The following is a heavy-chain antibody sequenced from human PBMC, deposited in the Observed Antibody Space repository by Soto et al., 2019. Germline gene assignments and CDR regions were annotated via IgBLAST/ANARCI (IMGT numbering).Heavy chain of an antibody. CDR3: ARSGQLGRALYYYYGMDV. Sequence: PGGSLRLSCAASGFTFSSYWMSWVRQAPGKGLEWVANIKQDGSEKYYVDSVKGRFTISRDNAKNSLYLQMNSLRAEDTAVYYCARSGQLGRALYYYYGMDVWGQGTTVTVSS. J-gene: IGHJ6*02. CDR2: IKQDGSEK. D-gene: IGHD6-6*01. CDR1: GFTFSSYW. V-gene: IGHV3-7*01.